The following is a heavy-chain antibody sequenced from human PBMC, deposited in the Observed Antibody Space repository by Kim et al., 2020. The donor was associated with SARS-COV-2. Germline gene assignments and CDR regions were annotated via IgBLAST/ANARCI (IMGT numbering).Heavy chain of an antibody. CDR3: ARQSGWIQLWFVYY. J-gene: IGHJ4*01. V-gene: IGHV4-39*01. CDR2: IYYSGST. CDR1: GGSISSSTYY. D-gene: IGHD5-18*01. Sequence: SETLSLTCTVSGGSISSSTYYWGWIRQPPGKGLEWIGSIYYSGSTYYNPSLKSRVTISVDTSKNQFSLKLSSVTAADTAVYYCARQSGWIQLWFVYYWG.